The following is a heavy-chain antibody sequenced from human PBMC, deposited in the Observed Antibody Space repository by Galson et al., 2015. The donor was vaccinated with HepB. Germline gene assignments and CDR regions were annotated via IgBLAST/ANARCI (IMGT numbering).Heavy chain of an antibody. CDR3: ARDRWRDGYGYFDY. CDR2: IYYSGST. V-gene: IGHV4-31*03. Sequence: TLSLTCTVSGGSISSGGYYWSWIRQHPGKGLEWIGYIYYSGSTYYNPSLKSRVTISVDTSKNQFSLKLSSVTAADTAVYYCARDRWRDGYGYFDYWGQGTLVTVSS. D-gene: IGHD5-24*01. J-gene: IGHJ4*02. CDR1: GGSISSGGYY.